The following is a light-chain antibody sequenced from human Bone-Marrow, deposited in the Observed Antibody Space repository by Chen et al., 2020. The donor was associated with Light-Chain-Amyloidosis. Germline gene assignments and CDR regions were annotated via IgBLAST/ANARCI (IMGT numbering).Light chain of an antibody. J-gene: IGLJ2*01. V-gene: IGLV3-25*03. CDR1: DLPTKY. CDR2: RDT. Sequence: SYELTQPPSVSVSPGQTARITCSGDDLPTKYAYWYQQKPGQAPVLVIHRDTERPSGISERFSVSSPGTTATLTISGVQAEDEADYHCQSADSSGTYEVIFGGGTKLTVL. CDR3: QSADSSGTYEVI.